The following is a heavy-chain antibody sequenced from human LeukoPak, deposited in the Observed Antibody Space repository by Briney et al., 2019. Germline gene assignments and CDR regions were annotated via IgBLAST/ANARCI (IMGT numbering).Heavy chain of an antibody. CDR1: GGSIRSYY. CDR3: ARAQRFTMVRGGVLIFDY. J-gene: IGHJ4*02. CDR2: IYYTGST. D-gene: IGHD3-10*01. V-gene: IGHV4-59*12. Sequence: SETLSLTCTVSGGSIRSYYWSWIRQSPGKGLEWIGYIYYTGSTYYNPSLKSRVTISVDTSKNQFSLKLSSVTAADTAVYYCARAQRFTMVRGGVLIFDYWGQGTLVTVSS.